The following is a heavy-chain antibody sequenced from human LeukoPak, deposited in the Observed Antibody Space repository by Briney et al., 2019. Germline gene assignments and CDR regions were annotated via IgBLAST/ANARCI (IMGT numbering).Heavy chain of an antibody. J-gene: IGHJ3*02. Sequence: SETLSLTCSVSADSFSTHYWTWIRQPPGKGLEWIGYISYIGRTNYNPSLKSRVTNSIDTSKNQFSLKLSSVTAPETAVYYCARDLVTVTKGFDIWGQGTMVSVSS. D-gene: IGHD4-17*01. CDR3: ARDLVTVTKGFDI. CDR2: ISYIGRT. V-gene: IGHV4-59*11. CDR1: ADSFSTHY.